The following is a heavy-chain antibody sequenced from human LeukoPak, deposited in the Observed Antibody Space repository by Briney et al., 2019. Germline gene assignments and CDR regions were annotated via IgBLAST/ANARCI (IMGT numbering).Heavy chain of an antibody. CDR2: ISGSGGST. J-gene: IGHJ6*02. Sequence: GGSLRLSCAASVFTFSSYAMSSVCQAPGKGLEWVAGISGSGGSTHYADSVKGRFTISRDNSKTTLYLQMNSLRAEDTAVYYCAKAVGHYYYYGMDVWGQGTTVTVSS. CDR3: AKAVGHYYYYGMDV. CDR1: VFTFSSYA. V-gene: IGHV3-23*01.